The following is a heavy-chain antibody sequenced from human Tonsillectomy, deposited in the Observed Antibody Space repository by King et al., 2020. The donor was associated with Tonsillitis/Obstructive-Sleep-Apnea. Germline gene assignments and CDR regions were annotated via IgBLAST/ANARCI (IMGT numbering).Heavy chain of an antibody. CDR2: IWYDGSNK. V-gene: IGHV3-33*01. CDR1: GFTFSSYG. J-gene: IGHJ4*02. D-gene: IGHD3-22*01. CDR3: ARPRTKYYYDSSGYSMTY. Sequence: VQLVESGGGVVQPGRSLRLSCAASGFTFSSYGMHWVRQAPGKGLEWVAVIWYDGSNKYYADSVKGRFTISRDNSKNTLYLQMNSLRAEDTAVYYCARPRTKYYYDSSGYSMTYWGQGTLVTVSS.